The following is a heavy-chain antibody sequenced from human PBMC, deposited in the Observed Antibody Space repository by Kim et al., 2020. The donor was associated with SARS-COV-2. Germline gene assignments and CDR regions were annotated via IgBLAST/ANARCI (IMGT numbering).Heavy chain of an antibody. CDR1: GFTFSSYG. CDR3: ANAWIPDY. CDR2: ISYDGSNK. V-gene: IGHV3-30*18. Sequence: GGSLRLSCAASGFTFSSYGMHWVRQAPGKGLEWVAVISYDGSNKYYADSVKGRFTISRDNSKNTLYLQMNSLRAEDTAVYYCANAWIPDYWGQGTLVTGS. J-gene: IGHJ4*02. D-gene: IGHD5-18*01.